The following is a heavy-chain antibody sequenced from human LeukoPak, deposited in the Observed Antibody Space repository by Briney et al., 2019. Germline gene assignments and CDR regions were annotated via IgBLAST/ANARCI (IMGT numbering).Heavy chain of an antibody. Sequence: GGSLRLSCAASGFTFSSYGMHWVRQAPGKGLEWVAATWYDGSNKYYADSVKGRFTISRDNSKNTLYLQMNSLRAEDTAVYFCARGGHCSTTSCSNYDGMDVWGQGTTLTVSS. CDR1: GFTFSSYG. J-gene: IGHJ6*02. D-gene: IGHD2-2*01. V-gene: IGHV3-33*01. CDR2: TWYDGSNK. CDR3: ARGGHCSTTSCSNYDGMDV.